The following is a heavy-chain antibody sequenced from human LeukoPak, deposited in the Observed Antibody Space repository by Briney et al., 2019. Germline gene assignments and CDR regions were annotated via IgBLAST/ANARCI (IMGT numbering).Heavy chain of an antibody. D-gene: IGHD4-23*01. CDR3: ARDNSGGNSRMDY. Sequence: SGGSLRLSCAASGFTFGSYTMNWVRQAPGKGLEWVSYISVSSNAIYCADSVKSRFIISRDNDRNSLLQQMNSLRDEDTVVYYCARDNSGGNSRMDYWGQGTLVAVS. V-gene: IGHV3-48*02. J-gene: IGHJ4*02. CDR2: ISVSSNAI. CDR1: GFTFGSYT.